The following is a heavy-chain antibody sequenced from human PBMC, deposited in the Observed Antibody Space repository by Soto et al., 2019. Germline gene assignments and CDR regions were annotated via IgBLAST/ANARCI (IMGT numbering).Heavy chain of an antibody. CDR3: AAERRRGYDLSFDY. CDR2: IVVGSGNT. Sequence: SVKVSCKASGFTFTSSAVQWVRQARGQRLEWIGWIVVGSGNTNYAQKFQERVTITRDMSTSTAYMELSSLRSEDTAVYYCAAERRRGYDLSFDYWGQGTLVTVSS. J-gene: IGHJ4*02. V-gene: IGHV1-58*01. D-gene: IGHD5-12*01. CDR1: GFTFTSSA.